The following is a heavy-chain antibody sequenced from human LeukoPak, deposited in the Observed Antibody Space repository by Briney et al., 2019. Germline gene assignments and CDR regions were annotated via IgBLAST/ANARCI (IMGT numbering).Heavy chain of an antibody. CDR3: AREDDDILTINDAFDI. Sequence: GGSLRLSCATSGFTFNNYNMNWVRQTPGRELEWVSSITSSGTYIFYADSVKGRFTISRDNAKNSLYLQMNSLRAEDTAVYYCAREDDDILTINDAFDIWGQGTMVTVSS. D-gene: IGHD3-9*01. J-gene: IGHJ3*02. CDR2: ITSSGTYI. CDR1: GFTFNNYN. V-gene: IGHV3-21*01.